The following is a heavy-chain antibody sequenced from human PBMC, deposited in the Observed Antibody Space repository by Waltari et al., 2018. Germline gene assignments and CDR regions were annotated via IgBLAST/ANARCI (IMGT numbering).Heavy chain of an antibody. J-gene: IGHJ3*02. CDR2: IIPILGTA. CDR1: GGTFSSYA. V-gene: IGHV1-69*05. D-gene: IGHD6-19*01. Sequence: QVQLVQSGAEVKKPGSSVKVSCKASGGTFSSYAISWVRQAPGQGLEWLGGIIPILGTANYAQKLQGRVTITTDESTSTAYSELSSLRAEDTAVYYWAREIAVAGTSDAFDIWGQGTMVTVSS. CDR3: AREIAVAGTSDAFDI.